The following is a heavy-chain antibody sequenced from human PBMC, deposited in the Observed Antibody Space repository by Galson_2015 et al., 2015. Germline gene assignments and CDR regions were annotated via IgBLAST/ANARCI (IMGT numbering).Heavy chain of an antibody. CDR3: ARDHFRLGGAFDI. CDR2: ISYDGSNK. D-gene: IGHD2/OR15-2a*01. CDR1: GFTFSSYA. Sequence: SLRLSCAASGFTFSSYAMHWVRQAPGKGLEWVAVISYDGSNKYYADSVKGRFTISRDNSKNTLYLQMNSLRAEDTAVYYCARDHFRLGGAFDIWGQGTMVTVSS. J-gene: IGHJ3*02. V-gene: IGHV3-30-3*01.